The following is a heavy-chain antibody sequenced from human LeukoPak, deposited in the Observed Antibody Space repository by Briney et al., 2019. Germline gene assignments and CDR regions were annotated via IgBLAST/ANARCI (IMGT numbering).Heavy chain of an antibody. Sequence: SETLSLTCTVSGGSISSYYWSWIRQPPGKGLEWIGYIYYSGSTSYTPSLKSRVTISVDTSKNQFSLKLSSVTAADTAVYYCARDTAYSSGWLIWGQGTLVTVSS. CDR2: IYYSGST. CDR1: GGSISSYY. V-gene: IGHV4-59*01. J-gene: IGHJ4*02. D-gene: IGHD6-19*01. CDR3: ARDTAYSSGWLI.